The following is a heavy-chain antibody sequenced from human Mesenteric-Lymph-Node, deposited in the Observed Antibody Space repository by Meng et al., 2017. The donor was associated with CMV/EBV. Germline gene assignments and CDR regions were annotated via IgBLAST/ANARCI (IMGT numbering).Heavy chain of an antibody. CDR1: GFTFTSYS. Sequence: LSLTCAASGFTFTSYSMNWVRQAPGKGLEWVSSISSSSSYIYYADSVKGRFTISRDNSKNTLYLQMNSLRAEDTAVYYCGKDRGMAVAGPGVVDYWGQGTLVTVSS. J-gene: IGHJ4*02. CDR2: ISSSSSYI. CDR3: GKDRGMAVAGPGVVDY. D-gene: IGHD6-19*01. V-gene: IGHV3-21*04.